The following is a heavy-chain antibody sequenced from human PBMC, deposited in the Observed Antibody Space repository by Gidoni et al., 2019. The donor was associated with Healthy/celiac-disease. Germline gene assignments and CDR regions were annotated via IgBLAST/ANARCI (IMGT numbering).Heavy chain of an antibody. D-gene: IGHD1-26*01. Sequence: LKSRVTISVDTSKNQFSLKLSSVTAADTAVYYCASPGWDQGIFDYWGQGTLVTVSS. J-gene: IGHJ4*02. CDR3: ASPGWDQGIFDY. V-gene: IGHV4-39*01.